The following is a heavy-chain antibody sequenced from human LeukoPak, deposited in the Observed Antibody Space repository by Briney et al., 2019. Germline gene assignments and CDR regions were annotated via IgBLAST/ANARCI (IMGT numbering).Heavy chain of an antibody. J-gene: IGHJ5*02. CDR2: IYTSGST. D-gene: IGHD2-2*01. V-gene: IGHV4-61*02. CDR1: GGSISSGSYY. CDR3: ARGSRYCSSTSCLGCRFDP. Sequence: SETLSLTCTVSGGSISSGSYYWSWIRQPAGKGLEWIGRIYTSGSTNYNPSLKSRVTISVDTSKNQFSLKLSSVTAADTAVYYCARGSRYCSSTSCLGCRFDPWGQGTLVTVSS.